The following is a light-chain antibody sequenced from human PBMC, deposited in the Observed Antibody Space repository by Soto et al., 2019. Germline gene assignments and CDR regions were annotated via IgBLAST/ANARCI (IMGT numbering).Light chain of an antibody. CDR2: GAS. Sequence: EIVLTQSPGTLSLSPGEKATLSCRASQSVSSSQLAWYQQQPGQAPRLVIYGASSRATGIPDRFSGSGSETDFTLTIRRLEPEDFAVYYCQQFGSASWTFGQGTKVELK. V-gene: IGKV3-20*01. CDR1: QSVSSSQ. J-gene: IGKJ1*01. CDR3: QQFGSASWT.